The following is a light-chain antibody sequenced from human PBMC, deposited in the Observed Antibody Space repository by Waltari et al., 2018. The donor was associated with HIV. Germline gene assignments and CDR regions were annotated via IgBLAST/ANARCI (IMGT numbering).Light chain of an antibody. J-gene: IGKJ2*01. CDR2: KAS. CDR3: QQYENYAT. V-gene: IGKV1-5*03. CDR1: QSVGVW. Sequence: DIQMTQSPATLSRSVGDRVTITCRASQSVGVWLAWYQQKAGKAPKLLIYKASTLASGVPSRFSGSGSGTELTLTISSLQPDDFASYFCQQYENYATFGQGTKLEIK.